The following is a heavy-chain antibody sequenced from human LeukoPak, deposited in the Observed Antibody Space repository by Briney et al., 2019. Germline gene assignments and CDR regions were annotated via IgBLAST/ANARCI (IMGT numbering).Heavy chain of an antibody. CDR1: GGTFSSYA. D-gene: IGHD3-10*01. Sequence: SVKVSCKASGGTFSSYASSWVRQAPGQGLEWMGRIIPILGIANYAQKFQGRVTITADKSTSTAYMELSSLRSEDTAVYYCAREVYGSGSFSFDYWGQGTLVTVSS. V-gene: IGHV1-69*04. CDR2: IIPILGIA. CDR3: AREVYGSGSFSFDY. J-gene: IGHJ4*02.